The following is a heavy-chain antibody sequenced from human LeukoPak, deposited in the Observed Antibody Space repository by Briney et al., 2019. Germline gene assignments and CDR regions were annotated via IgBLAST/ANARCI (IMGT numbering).Heavy chain of an antibody. D-gene: IGHD2/OR15-2a*01. V-gene: IGHV3-74*01. CDR1: GLTFSSYW. CDR2: INADGSST. CDR3: AREVYCSHTTCYYFDY. J-gene: IGHJ4*02. Sequence: GGSLRLSCAASGLTFSSYWMHWVRQAPGEGLVWVSRINADGSSTSYADSVKGRFTISRDNAKNSLYLQMNSLRAEDTAVYYCAREVYCSHTTCYYFDYWGLGTLVTVSS.